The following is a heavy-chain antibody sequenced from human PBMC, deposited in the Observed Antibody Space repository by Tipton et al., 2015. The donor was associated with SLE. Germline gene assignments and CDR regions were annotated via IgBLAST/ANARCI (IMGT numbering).Heavy chain of an antibody. CDR2: IYTSGST. J-gene: IGHJ6*04. CDR3: ARGRGDV. CDR1: GGSISSGYYY. Sequence: TLSLTCTVSGGSISSGYYYWNWIRQPAGKGLEWIGRIYTSGSTNYNPSLKSRVTISVDTSKNQFSLKLSSVTAADTAVYYCARGRGDVWGKGTTVTVSS. V-gene: IGHV4-61*02.